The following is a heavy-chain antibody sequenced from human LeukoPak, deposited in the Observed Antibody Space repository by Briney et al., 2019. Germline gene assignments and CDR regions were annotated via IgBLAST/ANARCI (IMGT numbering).Heavy chain of an antibody. CDR3: ARVSSQQLK. D-gene: IGHD6-13*01. V-gene: IGHV3-11*01. Sequence: GGSLRLSCAASGFTFSDYYMSWIRQAPGKGLEWISYISSSGSTIFQAGSMKGRFTISRDNAKNSLYLQMNNLRVEDTAVYYCARVSSQQLKWGQGTLVTVSS. CDR1: GFTFSDYY. CDR2: ISSSGSTI. J-gene: IGHJ4*02.